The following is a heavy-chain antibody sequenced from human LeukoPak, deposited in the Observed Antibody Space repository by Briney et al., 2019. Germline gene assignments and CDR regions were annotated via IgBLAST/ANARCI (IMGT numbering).Heavy chain of an antibody. CDR3: AKDRRDEWPTLDY. CDR1: GFTFSSYG. CDR2: ISYDGSNK. V-gene: IGHV3-30*18. Sequence: PGGSLRLSCAASGFTFSSYGMHWVRQAPGEGLEWVAVISYDGSNKYYADSVKGRSTISRDNSKNTLYLQMNSLRAEDTAVYYCAKDRRDEWPTLDYWGQGTLVTVSS. D-gene: IGHD3-3*01. J-gene: IGHJ4*02.